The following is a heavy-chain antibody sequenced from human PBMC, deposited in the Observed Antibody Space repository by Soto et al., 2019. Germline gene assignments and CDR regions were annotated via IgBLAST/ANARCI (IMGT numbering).Heavy chain of an antibody. CDR3: ARFKPALLGYCSGGSCTGNAFDI. CDR2: IIPIFGTA. J-gene: IGHJ3*02. Sequence: SLKVPCKASVGTFSSYAISWVRQAPGQGLEWMGGIIPIFGTANYAQKFQGRVTITADKSTSTAYMELSSLRSEDTAVYYCARFKPALLGYCSGGSCTGNAFDIWGQGTMVTGSS. V-gene: IGHV1-69*06. CDR1: VGTFSSYA. D-gene: IGHD2-15*01.